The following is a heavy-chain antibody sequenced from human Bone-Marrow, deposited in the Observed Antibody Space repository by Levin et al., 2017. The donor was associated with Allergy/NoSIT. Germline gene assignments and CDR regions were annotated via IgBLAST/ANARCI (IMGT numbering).Heavy chain of an antibody. Sequence: GESLKISCAASGFPFINAWLTWVRQAPGKGLEWVGHIKGKADGGTTDYAAPVQGRFTIAREESRNTVYLQMNSLKTEDTGVYFCLASNIPDDPWGQGTLVTVSS. D-gene: IGHD2-2*02. J-gene: IGHJ5*02. V-gene: IGHV3-15*01. CDR3: LASNIPDDP. CDR2: IKGKADGGTT. CDR1: GFPFINAW.